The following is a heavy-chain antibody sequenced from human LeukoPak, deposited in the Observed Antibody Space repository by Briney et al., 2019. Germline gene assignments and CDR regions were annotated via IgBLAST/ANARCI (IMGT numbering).Heavy chain of an antibody. CDR2: IRYDANNE. CDR1: GFTFSSYG. Sequence: GGSLRLSCAASGFTFSSYGMHWVRQAPGKGLEWVSFIRYDANNEYYADSVKGRFTISRDNSKNTLYLQMNSLRAEDTAIYYCAKAPNFMTIVTTIDYWGQGTLVTVSS. CDR3: AKAPNFMTIVTTIDY. D-gene: IGHD4-11*01. J-gene: IGHJ4*02. V-gene: IGHV3-30*02.